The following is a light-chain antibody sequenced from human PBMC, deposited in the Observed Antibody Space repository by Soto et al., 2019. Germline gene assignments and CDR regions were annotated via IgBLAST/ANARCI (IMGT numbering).Light chain of an antibody. V-gene: IGLV2-23*01. CDR3: CSSASSNTVV. CDR2: EGS. CDR1: SSDVGTYNL. J-gene: IGLJ2*01. Sequence: QSALTQPASVSGSPGQSITISCTGTSSDVGTYNLVSWYQQHPGKAPKLVIYEGSKRPSGVSNRFSGSKSGNTASLTISGLQADDEADYYCCSSASSNTVVFGGGTKRTVL.